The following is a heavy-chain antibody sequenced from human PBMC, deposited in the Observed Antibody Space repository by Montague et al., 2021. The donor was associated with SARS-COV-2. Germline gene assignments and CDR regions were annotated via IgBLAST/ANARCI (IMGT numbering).Heavy chain of an antibody. CDR1: GGSISRYS. D-gene: IGHD6-13*01. CDR3: ARVGRGSSWDEVAFDI. J-gene: IGHJ3*02. CDR2: IYNSGST. V-gene: IGHV4-59*01. Sequence: SETLSLTCTVSGGSISRYSWTWIRQPPGKGLEWIGYIYNSGSTNYNPSLTRRVTISVDTSKNQFSLKLSPVAAADTAVYYCARVGRGSSWDEVAFDIWGQGTMVTVSS.